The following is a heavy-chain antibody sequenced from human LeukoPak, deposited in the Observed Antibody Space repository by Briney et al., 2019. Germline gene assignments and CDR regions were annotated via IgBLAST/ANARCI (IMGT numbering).Heavy chain of an antibody. CDR1: GFTFSSYA. CDR3: AKRDCVDSTTYAPLFDY. J-gene: IGHJ4*02. Sequence: GGSLRLSCAASGFTFSSYAMAWVRQAPGKGLEWVSGIVGSGDNTFYADSVKGRFTISRDNSKNTLYLQMNGLRAEDTAVYYCAKRDCVDSTTYAPLFDYRGQGTLVTVSS. V-gene: IGHV3-23*01. D-gene: IGHD2/OR15-2a*01. CDR2: IVGSGDNT.